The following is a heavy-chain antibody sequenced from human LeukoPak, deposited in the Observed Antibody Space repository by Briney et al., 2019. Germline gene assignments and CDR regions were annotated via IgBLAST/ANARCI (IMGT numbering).Heavy chain of an antibody. V-gene: IGHV1-69*13. CDR2: IIPIFGTA. CDR3: ARLTYYDFWSGYNYAFDI. J-gene: IGHJ3*02. CDR1: GGTFSSYA. Sequence: GASVKVSCKASGGTFSSYAISWVRQAPGQGLEWMGGIIPIFGTANYAQKFQGRVTITADESTSTAYMELSRLRSDDTAVYYCARLTYYDFWSGYNYAFDIWGQGTMVTVSS. D-gene: IGHD3-3*01.